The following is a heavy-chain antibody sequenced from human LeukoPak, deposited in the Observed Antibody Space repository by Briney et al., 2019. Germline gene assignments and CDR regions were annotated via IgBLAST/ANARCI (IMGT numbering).Heavy chain of an antibody. Sequence: QPGGSLRLSCAASGFTFSSYWMSWVRQAPGKGLEWVANIKQDGSEKYYVDSVKGRFTISRDNGKNSLYLQMNSLRAEDTAIYYCARDRHINSWSNDRFDYWGQGALVTVSS. D-gene: IGHD6-13*01. CDR2: IKQDGSEK. V-gene: IGHV3-7*01. J-gene: IGHJ4*02. CDR3: ARDRHINSWSNDRFDY. CDR1: GFTFSSYW.